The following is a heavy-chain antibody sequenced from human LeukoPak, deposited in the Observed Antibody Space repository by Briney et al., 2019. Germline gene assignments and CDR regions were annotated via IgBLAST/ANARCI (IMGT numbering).Heavy chain of an antibody. CDR3: ASGIYYASVHTWSPV. D-gene: IGHD3-10*01. CDR2: ISGGSEYI. V-gene: IGHV3-21*01. CDR1: GFTFSTYS. Sequence: GGSLRLSCAASGFTFSTYSMNWVRQTPGKGLEWVSSISGGSEYIYYTDSVKGRFTISRDNAKNSLYLQMSSLRADDTAVYYCASGIYYASVHTWSPVWGQGTLVTV. J-gene: IGHJ4*02.